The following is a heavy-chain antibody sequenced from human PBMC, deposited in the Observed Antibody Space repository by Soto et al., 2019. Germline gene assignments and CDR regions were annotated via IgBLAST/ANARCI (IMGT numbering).Heavy chain of an antibody. CDR2: IYYSGST. CDR3: ARVTYYYDSSGHEYYFDY. V-gene: IGHV4-59*01. CDR1: GGSISSYY. J-gene: IGHJ4*02. Sequence: SETLSLTCTVSGGSISSYYWSWIRQPPGKGLEWIGYIYYSGSTNYNPSLKSRVTISVDTSKNQFSLKLSSVTAADTAVYYCARVTYYYDSSGHEYYFDYWGQRTLVTVSS. D-gene: IGHD3-22*01.